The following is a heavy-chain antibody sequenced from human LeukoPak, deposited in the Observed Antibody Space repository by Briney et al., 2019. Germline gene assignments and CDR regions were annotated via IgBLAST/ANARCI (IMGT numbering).Heavy chain of an antibody. CDR2: IYYSGST. D-gene: IGHD2-15*01. V-gene: IGHV4-39*01. Sequence: SETLSLTCTVSGGSISSSSYYWGWIRQPPGKGLEWIGGIYYSGSTYYNPSLKSRVTISVDTSKNQFSLKLSSVTAADTAVYYCARSGRYCSGGSCYHKLFDYWGQGTLVTVSS. J-gene: IGHJ4*02. CDR3: ARSGRYCSGGSCYHKLFDY. CDR1: GGSISSSSYY.